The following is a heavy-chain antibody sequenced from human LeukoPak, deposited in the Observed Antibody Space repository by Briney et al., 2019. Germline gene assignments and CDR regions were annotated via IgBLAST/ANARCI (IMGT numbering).Heavy chain of an antibody. CDR1: GFTFSSYW. CDR3: ARDTGDGSYDY. D-gene: IGHD1-26*01. J-gene: IGHJ4*02. Sequence: GGSLRLSCAASGFTFSSYWMHWVRQAPGKGLVWVSRINSDGSSTSYADSVKGRFTISRDNSKNTLYLQMNSLRAEDTAVYYCARDTGDGSYDYWGQGTLVTVSS. V-gene: IGHV3-74*01. CDR2: INSDGSST.